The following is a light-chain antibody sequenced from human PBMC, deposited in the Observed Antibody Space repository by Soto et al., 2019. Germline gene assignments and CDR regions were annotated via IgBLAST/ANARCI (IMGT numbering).Light chain of an antibody. Sequence: DIQMTQSPSTLSAFVGDRVTITCRASQTIRNYLAWYQQKPGKAPDLLIYDASSLENEVPSRFSGSGFGTGFTLTISSLQPDDSATYYCQQYGLQGTFGQGTKVDIK. V-gene: IGKV1-5*01. J-gene: IGKJ1*01. CDR3: QQYGLQGT. CDR1: QTIRNY. CDR2: DAS.